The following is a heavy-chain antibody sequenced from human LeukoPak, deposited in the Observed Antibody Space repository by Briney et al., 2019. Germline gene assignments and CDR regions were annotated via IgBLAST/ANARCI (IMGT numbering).Heavy chain of an antibody. J-gene: IGHJ4*02. CDR2: ISGSGRTM. CDR1: GFTFSSYE. D-gene: IGHD5-12*01. CDR3: ARGGLYGYDVFDY. Sequence: PGGSLKLSCAASGFTFSSYEMNWVRQAPGKGLEWVSYISGSGRTMSYADSVKGRFTISRDNAKNSLYPQMNSLRVEDTAVYHCARGGLYGYDVFDYWGQGTLVTVSS. V-gene: IGHV3-48*03.